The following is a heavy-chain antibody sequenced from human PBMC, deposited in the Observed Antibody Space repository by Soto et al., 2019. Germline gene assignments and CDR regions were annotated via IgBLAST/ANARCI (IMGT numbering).Heavy chain of an antibody. CDR1: GGSISSGDYY. CDR2: IYYSGST. D-gene: IGHD6-13*01. CDR3: ASFAYSSSWVDVFLGYTYGLDA. J-gene: IGHJ6*02. Sequence: SETLSLTCTVSGGSISSGDYYWSWIRQPPGKGLEWIGYIYYSGSTYYNPSLKSRVTISVDTSKNQFSLKLSSVTAADTAVYYSASFAYSSSWVDVFLGYTYGLDAWGQGTTVTVSS. V-gene: IGHV4-30-4*01.